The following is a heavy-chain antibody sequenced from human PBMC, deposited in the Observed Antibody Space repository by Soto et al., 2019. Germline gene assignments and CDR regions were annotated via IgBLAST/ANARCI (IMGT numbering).Heavy chain of an antibody. Sequence: QVQLQESGPGLVKPSETLSLSCTVSGGSISSYYWSWFRQSPGKRMEWIGYVHHSWGSSYNPSLQGRVAISLDTPKSQFSLKVTSVTATDTAVYYCARQGFGPLHGLVDVWGQGTTVTVSS. D-gene: IGHD3-10*01. J-gene: IGHJ6*02. CDR1: GGSISSYY. CDR2: VHHSWGS. CDR3: ARQGFGPLHGLVDV. V-gene: IGHV4-59*08.